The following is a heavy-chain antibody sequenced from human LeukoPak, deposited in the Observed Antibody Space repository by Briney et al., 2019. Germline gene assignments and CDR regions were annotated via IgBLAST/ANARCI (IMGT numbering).Heavy chain of an antibody. CDR2: ISSSSSYI. CDR1: GFTFSSYS. Sequence: GGSLRLSCAASGFTFSSYSMNWVRQAPGKGLEWVSSISSSSSYIYYADSVKGRFTISRDNAKNSLYLQMNSLRAEDTAVYYCAREDDSSGYFPDYWGQGTLVTVSS. D-gene: IGHD3-22*01. V-gene: IGHV3-21*01. CDR3: AREDDSSGYFPDY. J-gene: IGHJ4*02.